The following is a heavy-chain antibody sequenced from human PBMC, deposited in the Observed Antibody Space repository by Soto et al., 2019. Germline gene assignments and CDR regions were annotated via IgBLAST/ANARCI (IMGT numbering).Heavy chain of an antibody. CDR1: GGSISSGGYY. D-gene: IGHD1-26*01. CDR3: ARYLSWELQTVGGY. V-gene: IGHV4-31*03. CDR2: IYYSGST. Sequence: PSETLSLTCTVSGGSISSGGYYWSWIRQHPGKGLEWIGYIYYSGSTYCNPSLKSRVTISVDTSKNQFSLKLSSVTAADTAVYYCARYLSWELQTVGGYWGQGTLVTVSS. J-gene: IGHJ4*02.